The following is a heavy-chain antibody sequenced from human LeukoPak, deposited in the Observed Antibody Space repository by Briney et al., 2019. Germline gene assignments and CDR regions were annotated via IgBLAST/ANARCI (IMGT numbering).Heavy chain of an antibody. CDR2: INPDDSEI. J-gene: IGHJ4*02. Sequence: GESLKISCKGSGYSFTNYWIGWVRQTPGKGLEWMGIINPDDSEIKYSPSFQGQVTISADKSISTAYLQWSSLKASDTAMYYCVASSSTSCYGCDYWGQGTLVTVSS. CDR3: VASSSTSCYGCDY. D-gene: IGHD2-2*01. CDR1: GYSFTNYW. V-gene: IGHV5-51*01.